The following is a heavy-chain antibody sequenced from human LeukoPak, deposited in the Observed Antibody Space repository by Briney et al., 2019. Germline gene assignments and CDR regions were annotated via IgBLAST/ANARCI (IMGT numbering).Heavy chain of an antibody. CDR3: ARMDLVWHNSLPPDHYGLDV. V-gene: IGHV3-7*01. Sequence: PGGSLRLSCEVSGFSLSRYWMNWVRQAPGKGLEWVANIKQDGSEIYYVDSVKGRFSISRDNAKNSLYLQMNSLTAEDTAVYYCARMDLVWHNSLPPDHYGLDVWGQGTTVTVSS. CDR2: IKQDGSEI. D-gene: IGHD3-10*01. CDR1: GFSLSRYW. J-gene: IGHJ6*02.